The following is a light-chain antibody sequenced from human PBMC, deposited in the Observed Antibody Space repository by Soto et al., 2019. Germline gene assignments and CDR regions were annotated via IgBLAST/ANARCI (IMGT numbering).Light chain of an antibody. CDR3: SSYTSSSTLAV. J-gene: IGLJ7*01. CDR1: SSDVGGYNY. V-gene: IGLV2-14*01. CDR2: DVS. Sequence: QSALTQPASVSGSPGQWITISCTGTSSDVGGYNYVSWYEQHPGKAPKLMIYDVSNRPSGVSNRFSGSKSGNTASLTISGLQAEDEADYYCSSYTSSSTLAVFGGGTQLTVL.